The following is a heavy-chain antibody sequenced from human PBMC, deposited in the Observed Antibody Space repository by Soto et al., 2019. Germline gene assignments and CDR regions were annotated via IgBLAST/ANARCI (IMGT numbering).Heavy chain of an antibody. CDR3: ARGAHCSGGSCSTINAFDI. CDR1: GFTFSSYD. CDR2: IGTAGDS. V-gene: IGHV3-13*01. J-gene: IGHJ3*02. Sequence: PGGSLRLSCAASGFTFSSYDMHWVRQVAGKDLEWVSGIGTAGDSYYTGSVRGRFTSSRENVKNFLYLQMNSLRAGDTAVYYCARGAHCSGGSCSTINAFDIWGQGTMVTVSS. D-gene: IGHD2-15*01.